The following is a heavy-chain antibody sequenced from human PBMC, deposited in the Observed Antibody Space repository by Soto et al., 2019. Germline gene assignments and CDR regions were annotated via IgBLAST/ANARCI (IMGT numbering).Heavy chain of an antibody. D-gene: IGHD2-15*01. CDR3: ARSYRRYCSGGSCYSYYYYLMDG. J-gene: IGHJ6*03. V-gene: IGHV4-39*07. Sequence: TSETLSLTCTVSGGSISSSSYYWGWIRQPPGKGLEWIGDLSHSGSTYYNPSLKSRVTISVDTSKNQFSLNLSSVTAADTAVYYCARSYRRYCSGGSCYSYYYYLMDGWGKGTTVTVSS. CDR1: GGSISSSSYY. CDR2: LSHSGST.